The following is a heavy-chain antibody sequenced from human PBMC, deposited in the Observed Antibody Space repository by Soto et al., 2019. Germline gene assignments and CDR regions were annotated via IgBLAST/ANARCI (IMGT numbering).Heavy chain of an antibody. J-gene: IGHJ6*02. CDR1: GGSFSGYY. D-gene: IGHD3-10*01. CDR3: ARDGPGFMVRGVDYYYYGMDV. Sequence: SETLSLTCAVYGGSFSGYYWSWIRQPPGKGLEWIGEINHSGSTNYNPSLKSRVTISVDTSKNQFSLKLSSVTAADTAVYYCARDGPGFMVRGVDYYYYGMDVWGQGTTVTVSS. V-gene: IGHV4-34*01. CDR2: INHSGST.